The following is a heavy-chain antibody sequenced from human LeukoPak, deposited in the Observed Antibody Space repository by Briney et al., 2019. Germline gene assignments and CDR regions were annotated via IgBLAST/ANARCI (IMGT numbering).Heavy chain of an antibody. Sequence: SVKVSCKASGFTFTSSAMQWVRQARGQRLEWIGWIVVGSGNTNYAQKFQERVTITRDMSTSTAYMELSSLRSEDTAVYYCAAENRYCSGGSCYSGVYWGQGTLVTVSS. CDR2: IVVGSGNT. CDR3: AAENRYCSGGSCYSGVY. J-gene: IGHJ4*02. V-gene: IGHV1-58*02. CDR1: GFTFTSSA. D-gene: IGHD2-15*01.